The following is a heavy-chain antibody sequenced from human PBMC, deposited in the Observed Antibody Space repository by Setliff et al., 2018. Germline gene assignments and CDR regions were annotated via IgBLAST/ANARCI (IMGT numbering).Heavy chain of an antibody. V-gene: IGHV3-9*01. CDR1: GFKFDDHV. CDR3: AKDIVRFHFDSRGFDL. J-gene: IGHJ2*01. CDR2: ITWNSDNT. Sequence: GGSLRLSCVASGFKFDDHVMYWVRQVPGKGLEWVAGITWNSDNTGYADSVKGRFTISRDNAKNSLSLQMNSLRVEDTALYFCAKDIVRFHFDSRGFDLWGRGTLVTVSS. D-gene: IGHD3-9*01.